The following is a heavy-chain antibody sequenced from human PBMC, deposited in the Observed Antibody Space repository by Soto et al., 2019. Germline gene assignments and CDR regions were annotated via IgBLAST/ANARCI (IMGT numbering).Heavy chain of an antibody. J-gene: IGHJ3*02. CDR1: GFTFDDYA. CDR3: AKVEGIIAGGHDYGDYSATAFDI. Sequence: EVQLVESGGGLVQPGRSLRLSCAASGFTFDDYAMHWVRQAPGKGLEWVSGISWNSGSIGYADSVKGRFTISRDNAKNSLYLQMNSLRAEDTALYYCAKVEGIIAGGHDYGDYSATAFDIWGQGTMVTVSS. CDR2: ISWNSGSI. V-gene: IGHV3-9*01. D-gene: IGHD4-17*01.